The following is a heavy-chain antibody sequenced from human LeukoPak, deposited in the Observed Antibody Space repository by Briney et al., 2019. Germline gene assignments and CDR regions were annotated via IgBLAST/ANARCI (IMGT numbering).Heavy chain of an antibody. J-gene: IGHJ4*02. CDR3: AKDFSSGYYYFDY. CDR1: GGIFSSQT. CDR2: IIPIFGTP. V-gene: IGHV1-69*13. Sequence: ASVKVSCKASGGIFSSQTISWVRQAPGQGLEWMGGIIPIFGTPTYAQKFQGRVTITADESTSTAYMELSSLRAEDTALYYCAKDFSSGYYYFDYWGQGTLVTVSS. D-gene: IGHD3-22*01.